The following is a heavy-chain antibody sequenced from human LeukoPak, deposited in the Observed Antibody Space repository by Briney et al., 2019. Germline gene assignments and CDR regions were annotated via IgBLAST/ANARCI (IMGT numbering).Heavy chain of an antibody. J-gene: IGHJ6*03. V-gene: IGHV3-11*04. CDR3: ARVRSGYDSSGYYYYYYYMDV. CDR1: GFTFSDYY. Sequence: PGGSLRLSCAASGFTFSDYYMSWIRQAPGKGLEWVSYISSSGSTIYYADSVKGRFTISRDNAKNSLYLQMNSLRAEDTAVYYCARVRSGYDSSGYYYYYYYMDVWGKGTTVTVSS. CDR2: ISSSGSTI. D-gene: IGHD3-22*01.